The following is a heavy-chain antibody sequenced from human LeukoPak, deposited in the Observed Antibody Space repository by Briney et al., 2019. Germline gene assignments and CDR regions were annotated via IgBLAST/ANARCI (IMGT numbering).Heavy chain of an antibody. V-gene: IGHV4-34*01. J-gene: IGHJ4*02. CDR3: GHVDPAMLIGY. Sequence: PSETLSLTCTVSGVSISSYYWSWIRQPPGKGLEWIGEINHTGNTNYNPSLKSRVTISLDTSKNQFSLKLSSVTAADTAVYYCGHVDPAMLIGYWGQGTLVTVSS. CDR1: GVSISSYY. CDR2: INHTGNT. D-gene: IGHD5-18*01.